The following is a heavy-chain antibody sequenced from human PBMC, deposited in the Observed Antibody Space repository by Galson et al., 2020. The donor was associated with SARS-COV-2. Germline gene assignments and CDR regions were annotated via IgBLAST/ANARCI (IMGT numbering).Heavy chain of an antibody. Sequence: SETLSLTCTVSGGSISSSSYYWGWIRQPPGKGLEWIGSIYYSGSTYYNPSLKSRVTISVDTSKNQFSLKLSSVTAADTAVYYCAGVLLWFGEFPANWFDPWGQGTLVTVSS. CDR2: IYYSGST. CDR1: GGSISSSSYY. D-gene: IGHD3-10*01. J-gene: IGHJ5*02. V-gene: IGHV4-39*01. CDR3: AGVLLWFGEFPANWFDP.